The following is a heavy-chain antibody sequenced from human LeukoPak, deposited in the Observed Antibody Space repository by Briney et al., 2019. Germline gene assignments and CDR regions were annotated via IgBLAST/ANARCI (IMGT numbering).Heavy chain of an antibody. D-gene: IGHD3-22*01. CDR2: IYYSGTP. Sequence: SETLSLTCIVASGSISSIRSYWGWIRQSPGKGLEWNGSIYYSGTPYDHPSLKSRVIISVDTSKDQFSLKLSSVTAADTAVYYCARLLYDSSGYYYVDPWGQGTLVTVSS. V-gene: IGHV4-39*01. CDR1: SGSISSIRSY. CDR3: ARLLYDSSGYYYVDP. J-gene: IGHJ5*02.